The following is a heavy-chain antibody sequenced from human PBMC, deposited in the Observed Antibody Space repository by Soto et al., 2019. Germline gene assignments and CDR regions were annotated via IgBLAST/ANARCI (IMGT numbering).Heavy chain of an antibody. V-gene: IGHV4-34*01. CDR1: GGSFSGYY. Sequence: PSETLSLTCAVYGGSFSGYYWSWIRQPPGKGLEWIGEINHSGSTNYNPSLKSRVTISVDTSKNQFSLKLSSVTAADTAVYYCARVDYCGSGSYPGGSIFDYWGQGTLVTVSS. CDR3: ARVDYCGSGSYPGGSIFDY. D-gene: IGHD3-10*01. CDR2: INHSGST. J-gene: IGHJ4*02.